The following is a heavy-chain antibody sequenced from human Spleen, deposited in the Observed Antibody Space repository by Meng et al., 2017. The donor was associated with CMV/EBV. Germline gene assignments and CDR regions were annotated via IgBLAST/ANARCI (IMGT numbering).Heavy chain of an antibody. D-gene: IGHD2-21*01. CDR2: IKRDGSEK. CDR1: GFTFSDYW. J-gene: IGHJ4*02. CDR3: AKGSVVVVIATPFDY. V-gene: IGHV3-7*01. Sequence: GGSLRLSCAASGFTFSDYWMAWVRQTPGKGLEWVANIKRDGSEKYYVDSVKGRFTISRDNAKNSLYLQMNSLRAEDTAVYYCAKGSVVVVIATPFDYWGQGTLVTVSS.